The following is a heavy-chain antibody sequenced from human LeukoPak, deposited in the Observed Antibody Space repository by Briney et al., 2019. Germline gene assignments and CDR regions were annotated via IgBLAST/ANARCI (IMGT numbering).Heavy chain of an antibody. CDR1: GITFTSYY. V-gene: IGHV1-46*01. CDR2: INPSGTIT. D-gene: IGHD6-13*01. J-gene: IGHJ4*02. CDR3: ALIAPPHN. Sequence: GASVKVSCKASGITFTSYYIHWVRQAPGRGLEWMGKINPSGTITTYAQKYQGRVTVTKDTSTNTVYMELSSLRSDDTAVYYCALIAPPHNWGQGTLVTVSS.